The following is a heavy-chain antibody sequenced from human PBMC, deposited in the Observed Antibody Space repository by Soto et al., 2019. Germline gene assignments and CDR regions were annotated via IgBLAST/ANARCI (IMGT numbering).Heavy chain of an antibody. J-gene: IGHJ4*02. Sequence: EVQLLESGGGLVQPGGSLRLSCAASGFTFSSYAMSWVRQAPGKGLEWVSGITGSGGSTYYADSVKGRFTISRDKSKNTLYLQVYSLSAGVRAVYYCARGYCGGGGCYSPFDWGQGTLVTVSS. V-gene: IGHV3-23*01. CDR1: GFTFSSYA. D-gene: IGHD2-15*01. CDR3: ARGYCGGGGCYSPFD. CDR2: ITGSGGST.